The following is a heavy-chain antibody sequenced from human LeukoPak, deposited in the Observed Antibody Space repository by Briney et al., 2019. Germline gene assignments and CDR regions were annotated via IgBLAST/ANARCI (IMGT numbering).Heavy chain of an antibody. CDR1: GGSISNYY. D-gene: IGHD6-13*01. CDR3: AKDAAGPEY. J-gene: IGHJ4*02. V-gene: IGHV4-59*12. Sequence: PSETLSLTCTVSGGSISNYYWSWIRQPPGKGLDWLGYIYYSGNTNYNPSLKSRVTMSVDTSKNQFSLKLTSVTAADTAVYYCAKDAAGPEYWGQGTLVTVSS. CDR2: IYYSGNT.